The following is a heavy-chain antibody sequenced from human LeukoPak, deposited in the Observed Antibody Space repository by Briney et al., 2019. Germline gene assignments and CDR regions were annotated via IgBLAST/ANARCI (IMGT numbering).Heavy chain of an antibody. CDR2: ISYDGSNK. CDR1: GFSFSSYG. Sequence: GGSLRLSCAASGFSFSSYGMHWVRQAPGKGLEWVAVISYDGSNKYYADSVKGRFTISRDNSKNTLYLQMNSLRAEDTAVYYCAKVGLLDEGGNSHGEDYWGQGTLVTVSS. D-gene: IGHD4-23*01. J-gene: IGHJ4*02. V-gene: IGHV3-30*18. CDR3: AKVGLLDEGGNSHGEDY.